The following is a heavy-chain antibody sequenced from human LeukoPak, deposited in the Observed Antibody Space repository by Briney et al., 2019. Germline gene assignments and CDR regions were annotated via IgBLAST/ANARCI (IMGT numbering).Heavy chain of an antibody. CDR1: GYTFTGYY. CDR3: ARVHYDFWSGHLGDYYFDY. V-gene: IGHV1-2*02. Sequence: ASVKVSCKASGYTFTGYYMHWVRQAPGQGLEWMGWINPNSGGTNYAQKFQGRVTMTRDTSISTAYMELSRLRSGDTAAYYCARVHYDFWSGHLGDYYFDYWGQGTLVTVSS. D-gene: IGHD3-3*01. J-gene: IGHJ4*02. CDR2: INPNSGGT.